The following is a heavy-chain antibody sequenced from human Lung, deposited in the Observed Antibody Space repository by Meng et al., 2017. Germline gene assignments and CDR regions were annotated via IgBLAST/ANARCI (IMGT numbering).Heavy chain of an antibody. CDR2: FDPEDDET. D-gene: IGHD3-22*01. CDR3: ATIEEYDSSGFGLDY. Sequence: QVQLAQSGAEVKKPGASVKDSCKVSGYTLTELSMHWVRQAPGKGLEWMGGFDPEDDETLYAQKFQGRVTMTEDTSTDTAYMELSSLRSEDTAVYYCATIEEYDSSGFGLDYWGQGTLVTVSS. V-gene: IGHV1-24*01. J-gene: IGHJ4*02. CDR1: GYTLTELS.